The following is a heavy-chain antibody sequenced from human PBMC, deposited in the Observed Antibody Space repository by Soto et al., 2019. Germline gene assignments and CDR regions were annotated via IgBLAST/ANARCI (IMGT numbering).Heavy chain of an antibody. CDR1: GDSVSSNSAA. CDR3: AREVAGIAAAGPDGMDV. J-gene: IGHJ6*02. D-gene: IGHD6-13*01. Sequence: PSQTLSLTCAISGDSVSSNSAAWNWIRQSPSRGLEWLGRTYYRSKWYNDYAVSVKSRITINPDTSKNQFSLQLNSVTPEDKAVYYGAREVAGIAAAGPDGMDVWGQGTTVTLSS. V-gene: IGHV6-1*01. CDR2: TYYRSKWYN.